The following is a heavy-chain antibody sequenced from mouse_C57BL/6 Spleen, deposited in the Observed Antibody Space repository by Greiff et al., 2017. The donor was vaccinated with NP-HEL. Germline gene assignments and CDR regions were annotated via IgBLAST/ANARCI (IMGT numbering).Heavy chain of an antibody. D-gene: IGHD2-4*01. CDR1: GFTFSDYG. V-gene: IGHV5-17*01. CDR3: ARGIYYDYDGGYAMDY. CDR2: ISSGSSTI. J-gene: IGHJ4*01. Sequence: EVMLVESGGGLVKPGGSLKLSCAASGFTFSDYGMHWVRQAPEKGLEWVAYISSGSSTISYADPVKGRFTIPRDNATNTMFLQMTSLRSEDTGMYYCARGIYYDYDGGYAMDYWGQGTSVTVSS.